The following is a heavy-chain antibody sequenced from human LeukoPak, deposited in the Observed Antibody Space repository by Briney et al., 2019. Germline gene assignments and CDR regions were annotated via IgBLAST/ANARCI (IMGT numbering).Heavy chain of an antibody. Sequence: PSETLSLTCTVSGGSISSYYWSWIRQPPGKGLEWIGYIYYSGSTNYNPSLKSRDTISVDTSKNQFSLKLSSVTAADTAVYYCAITDYDFWSGPRDYWGQGTLVTVSS. J-gene: IGHJ4*02. CDR2: IYYSGST. CDR1: GGSISSYY. V-gene: IGHV4-59*01. D-gene: IGHD3-3*01. CDR3: AITDYDFWSGPRDY.